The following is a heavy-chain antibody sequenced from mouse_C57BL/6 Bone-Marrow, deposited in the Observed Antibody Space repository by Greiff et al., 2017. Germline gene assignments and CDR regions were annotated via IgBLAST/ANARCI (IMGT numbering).Heavy chain of an antibody. D-gene: IGHD1-1*01. CDR2: INPSTGGT. CDR3: AIGKIYYGSSPFAY. Sequence: VQLKESGPELVKPGASVKISCKASGYSFTGYYMNWVKQSPEKSLEWIGEINPSTGGTTYNQKFKAKATLTVDKSSSTAYMQLKSLTSEDSAVYYCAIGKIYYGSSPFAYWGQGTLVTVSA. CDR1: GYSFTGYY. V-gene: IGHV1-42*01. J-gene: IGHJ3*01.